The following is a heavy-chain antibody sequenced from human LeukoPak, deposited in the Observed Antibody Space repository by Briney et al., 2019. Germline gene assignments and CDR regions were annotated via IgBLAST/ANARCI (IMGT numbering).Heavy chain of an antibody. J-gene: IGHJ4*02. D-gene: IGHD5-24*01. V-gene: IGHV3-74*03. CDR1: GFTFNTYW. Sequence: GRSLRLSCAASGFTFNTYWMPWVRQAPGKGLVWVSRINGDGSSTTYADSVKGRFTISRDNAKNTLYLQMNSLRAEDTAVYYCARDMEMATISGFDYWGQGTLVTVSS. CDR2: INGDGSST. CDR3: ARDMEMATISGFDY.